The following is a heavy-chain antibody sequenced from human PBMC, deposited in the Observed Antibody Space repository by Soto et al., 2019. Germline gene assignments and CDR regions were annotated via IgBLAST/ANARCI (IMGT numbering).Heavy chain of an antibody. CDR1: GFTFSSYS. CDR3: ARVKYCSGGSCWSPAVHAFDI. V-gene: IGHV3-21*01. Sequence: EVQLVESGGGLVKPGGSLRLSCAASGFTFSSYSMNWVRQAPGKGLEWVSSISSSSSYIYYADSVKGRFTISRDNAKNSRYLQMNSRRAEDTAVYYCARVKYCSGGSCWSPAVHAFDIWGQGTMVTVSS. D-gene: IGHD2-15*01. CDR2: ISSSSSYI. J-gene: IGHJ3*02.